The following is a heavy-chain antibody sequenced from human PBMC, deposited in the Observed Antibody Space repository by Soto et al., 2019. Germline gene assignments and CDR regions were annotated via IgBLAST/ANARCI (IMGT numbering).Heavy chain of an antibody. CDR3: AREGPIPMTIVFDF. Sequence: EVQLVESGGGLLQPGGSLRLSCAASGFTFSSHWMHWVRHAPGKGLVWVSRINTDGSTTSYADSVKGRFTISRDNAKNTLDLQMNSLRAEDTALYDWAREGPIPMTIVFDFWGRGTLVTVSS. CDR2: INTDGSTT. D-gene: IGHD1-26*01. J-gene: IGHJ4*02. CDR1: GFTFSSHW. V-gene: IGHV3-74*01.